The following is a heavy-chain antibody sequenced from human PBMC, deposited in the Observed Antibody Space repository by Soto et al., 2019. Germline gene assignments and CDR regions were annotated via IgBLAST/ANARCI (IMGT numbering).Heavy chain of an antibody. CDR3: AREGRLPAANNYYYGMDV. D-gene: IGHD2-2*01. J-gene: IGHJ6*02. Sequence: GGSLRLSCAASGFTFSSYAMHWVRQAPGKGLEWVAVISYDGSNKYYADSVKGRFTISRDNSKNTLYLQMNSLRAEDTAVYYCAREGRLPAANNYYYGMDVWGQGTTVTVSS. CDR2: ISYDGSNK. V-gene: IGHV3-30-3*01. CDR1: GFTFSSYA.